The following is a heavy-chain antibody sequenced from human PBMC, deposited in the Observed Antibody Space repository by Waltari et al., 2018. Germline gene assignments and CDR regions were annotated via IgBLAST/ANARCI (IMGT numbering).Heavy chain of an antibody. Sequence: QLQLQESGPGLVKPSETLSLTCTVSGCSISSSCYYWGWIRQPPGKGLGWIGSIYYSGSTYYNPSLKSRGTITVDTSKNQFSLKLSSVTAADTAGYYWARVYGSGSYLFDYWGQGTLVTVSS. CDR3: ARVYGSGSYLFDY. J-gene: IGHJ4*02. CDR2: IYYSGST. D-gene: IGHD3-10*01. V-gene: IGHV4-39*07. CDR1: GCSISSSCYY.